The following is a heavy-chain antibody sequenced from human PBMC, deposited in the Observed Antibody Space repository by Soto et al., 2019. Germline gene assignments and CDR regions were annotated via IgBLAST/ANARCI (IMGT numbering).Heavy chain of an antibody. CDR1: GGSISSGGYY. J-gene: IGHJ5*01. V-gene: IGHV4-31*03. D-gene: IGHD5-18*01. CDR3: ARAEGYSYADWFDP. Sequence: SETLSLTCTVSGGSISSGGYYWSWIRQHPGKGLEWIGYIYYSGSTYYNPSLKSRVTISVDTSKNQFSLKLSSVTAADTAVYYCARAEGYSYADWFDPWGQGTLVPVSS. CDR2: IYYSGST.